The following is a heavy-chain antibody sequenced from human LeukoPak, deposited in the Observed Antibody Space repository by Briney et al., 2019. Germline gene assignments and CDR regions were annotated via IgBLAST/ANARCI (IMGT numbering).Heavy chain of an antibody. J-gene: IGHJ6*03. V-gene: IGHV4-4*07. Sequence: SETLSLTCTVSGGSISRYYWTWIRQPAGKGLEWIGRIYTSGSNNQNPSLKSRVTMSVDTSKNQFSLRLASVTAADTAVYYCAKEESDWSSLGYYYHYMDVWGKGTTVTISS. CDR1: GGSISRYY. CDR2: IYTSGSN. D-gene: IGHD3-9*01. CDR3: AKEESDWSSLGYYYHYMDV.